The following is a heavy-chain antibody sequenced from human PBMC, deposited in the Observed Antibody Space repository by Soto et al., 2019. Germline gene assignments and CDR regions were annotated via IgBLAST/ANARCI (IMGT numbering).Heavy chain of an antibody. CDR2: IQSKTDGGTT. D-gene: IGHD6-6*01. Sequence: EGSLRLSCAASGFTFSKAWMNCVRQAPGKGLEWVGRIQSKTDGGTTDYAASVKGRFTISRDDSKNPLYLQVNSLKTEDTAVYYCARVRQLVGYFYYYMDVWGKGTTVTVSS. CDR1: GFTFSKAW. V-gene: IGHV3-15*07. CDR3: ARVRQLVGYFYYYMDV. J-gene: IGHJ6*03.